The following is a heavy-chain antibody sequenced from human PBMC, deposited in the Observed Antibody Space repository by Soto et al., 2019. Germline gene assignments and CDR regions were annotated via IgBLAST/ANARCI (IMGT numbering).Heavy chain of an antibody. CDR1: GFTFSSYA. D-gene: IGHD2-15*01. CDR2: ISGGGGST. J-gene: IGHJ3*02. Sequence: EVQLLESGGGLVQPGGSLRLSCAASGFTFSSYAMSWVRQAPGKGLEWVSAISGGGGSTYYADSVKGRFTISRDNSKNTLYLQMNSLRAEDTAVYYCAKDREDIVVVVAAGDAFDIWGQGTMVTVSS. CDR3: AKDREDIVVVVAAGDAFDI. V-gene: IGHV3-23*01.